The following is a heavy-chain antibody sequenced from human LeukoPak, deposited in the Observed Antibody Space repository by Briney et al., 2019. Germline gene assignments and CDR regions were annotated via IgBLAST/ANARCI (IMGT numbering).Heavy chain of an antibody. D-gene: IGHD5-18*01. CDR2: IYYSGST. CDR1: GASISSSSYY. CDR3: ARVRGYSYGYPDY. Sequence: SETLSLTCTVSGASISSSSYYWGWIRQPPGKGLEWIGNIYYSGSTYYNPSLKSRVTISVDTSKNQFSLKLSSVTAADTAVYYCARVRGYSYGYPDYWGQGTLVTVSS. J-gene: IGHJ4*02. V-gene: IGHV4-39*07.